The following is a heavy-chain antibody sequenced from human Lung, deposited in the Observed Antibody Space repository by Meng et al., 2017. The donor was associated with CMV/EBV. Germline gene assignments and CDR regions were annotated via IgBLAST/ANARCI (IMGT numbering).Heavy chain of an antibody. D-gene: IGHD3-3*01. V-gene: IGHV3-23*01. J-gene: IGHJ4*02. CDR2: ISGSGGST. Sequence: ESLKISCAASGFTFSSYAMSWVRQAPGKGLEWVSAISGSGGSTYYADSVKGRFTISRDNSKNTLYLQMNSLRAEDTAVYYCAKDRPMYYDFWSGLDDWGQGTXVTVSS. CDR1: GFTFSSYA. CDR3: AKDRPMYYDFWSGLDD.